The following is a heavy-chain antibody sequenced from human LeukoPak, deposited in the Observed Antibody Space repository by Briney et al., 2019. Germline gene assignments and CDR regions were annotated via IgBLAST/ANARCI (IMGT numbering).Heavy chain of an antibody. V-gene: IGHV3-64*01. CDR3: ARDPSVGGFSGSELDF. CDR2: ISYNGDET. J-gene: IGHJ4*02. CDR1: GFTFSNYY. Sequence: GSLRLSCAGSGFTFSNYYMHWVRQAPGKGLEYVSAISYNGDETYYGNSVKGRFTISRDNSKNTLYLQMGSLRAEDTAVYYCARDPSVGGFSGSELDFWGQGTLVTVSS. D-gene: IGHD3-16*01.